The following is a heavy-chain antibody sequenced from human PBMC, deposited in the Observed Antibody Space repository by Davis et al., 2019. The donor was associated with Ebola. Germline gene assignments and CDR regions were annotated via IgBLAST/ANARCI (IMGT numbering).Heavy chain of an antibody. CDR2: INQDGGEK. J-gene: IGHJ6*02. CDR1: GFTFSNYA. D-gene: IGHD5/OR15-5a*01. Sequence: GGSLRLSCAASGFTFSNYAMNWVRQAPGKGLEWVANINQDGGEKYYVDSVKGRFTISRDNAKNSLYLQMNSLRAEDTAVYYCARSNVWGQGTTVTVSS. CDR3: ARSNV. V-gene: IGHV3-7*01.